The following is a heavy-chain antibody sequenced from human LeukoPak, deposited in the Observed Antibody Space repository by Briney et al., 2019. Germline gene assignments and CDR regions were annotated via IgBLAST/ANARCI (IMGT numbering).Heavy chain of an antibody. J-gene: IGHJ3*02. CDR1: GGSISSGDYY. D-gene: IGHD3-9*01. V-gene: IGHV4-30-4*01. CDR3: AVSGVGDLLRYFDWLSWHAFDI. CDR2: IYYSGST. Sequence: SQTLSLTCTVSGGSISSGDYYWSWIRQPPGKGLEWIGYIYYSGSTYYNPSLKSRVTISVDTSKNQFSLKLSSVTAADTAVYCCAVSGVGDLLRYFDWLSWHAFDIWGQGTMVTVSS.